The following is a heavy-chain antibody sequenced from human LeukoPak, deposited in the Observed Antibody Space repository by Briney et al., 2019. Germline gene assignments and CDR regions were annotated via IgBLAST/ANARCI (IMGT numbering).Heavy chain of an antibody. CDR2: ISYDGSNK. CDR3: ARDRDEMLTYYYYGMDV. CDR1: GFTFGSYA. Sequence: GRSLRLSCAASGFTFGSYAIHWVRQAPGKGLEWVAVISYDGSNKYYADSVKGRFTISRDNSKNTLYLQMNSLRAEDTAVYYCARDRDEMLTYYYYGMDVWGQGTTVTVSS. V-gene: IGHV3-30-3*01. D-gene: IGHD2-8*01. J-gene: IGHJ6*02.